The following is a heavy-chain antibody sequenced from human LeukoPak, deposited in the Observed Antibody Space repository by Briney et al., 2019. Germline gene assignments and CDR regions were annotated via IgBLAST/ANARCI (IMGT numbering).Heavy chain of an antibody. CDR1: GYSISSGYY. J-gene: IGHJ4*02. Sequence: SETLSLTCAASGYSISSGYYWGWIRQPPGKGLEWIGSVYHSGSTYYNPSLKSRVTISVDTSKNQFSLRLSSVTAADTAVYYCARRLGRPNTDIDYWGQGTLVTVSS. CDR2: VYHSGST. V-gene: IGHV4-38-2*01. D-gene: IGHD3-16*01. CDR3: ARRLGRPNTDIDY.